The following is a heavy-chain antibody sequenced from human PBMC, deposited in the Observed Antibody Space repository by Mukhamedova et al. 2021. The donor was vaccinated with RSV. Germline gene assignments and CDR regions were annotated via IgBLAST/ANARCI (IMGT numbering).Heavy chain of an antibody. Sequence: GLEWVSYISTSGGTIYYADSVKGRFTISRDNAKNSLYLQMNSLRAEDTAVYYCAREEQWRGGYYYGMDVWGQGTTVTGPS. V-gene: IGHV3-48*03. CDR2: ISTSGGTI. D-gene: IGHD6-19*01. CDR3: AREEQWRGGYYYGMDV. J-gene: IGHJ6*02.